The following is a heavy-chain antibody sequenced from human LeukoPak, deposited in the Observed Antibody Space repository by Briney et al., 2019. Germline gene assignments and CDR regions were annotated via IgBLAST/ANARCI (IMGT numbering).Heavy chain of an antibody. CDR1: GFTFSDYY. D-gene: IGHD3-3*01. CDR2: ISSSGSPI. V-gene: IGHV3-11*04. CDR3: ARGENYDFWSGYADPPIDY. Sequence: PGGSLRLSCATSGFTFSDYYMSWIRQAPGKGLEWVSYISSSGSPIYYADSVKGRFTISRDNAKNSLYLQMNSLRAEDTAVYYCARGENYDFWSGYADPPIDYWGQGTLVTVSS. J-gene: IGHJ4*02.